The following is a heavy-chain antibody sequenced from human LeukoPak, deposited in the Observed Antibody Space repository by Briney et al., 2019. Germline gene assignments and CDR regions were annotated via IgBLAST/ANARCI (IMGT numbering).Heavy chain of an antibody. CDR2: ISTNGDSI. D-gene: IGHD4/OR15-4a*01. Sequence: GSLRLSCAASGFAFGTYAMHWVRQAPGKGLEFVSAISTNGDSIFYGNSVEGRFTISRDNSKNTLYLQMGGLRAEDMAVYYCARANYHFSAYDYWGQGALVTVSS. J-gene: IGHJ4*02. V-gene: IGHV3-64*01. CDR1: GFAFGTYA. CDR3: ARANYHFSAYDY.